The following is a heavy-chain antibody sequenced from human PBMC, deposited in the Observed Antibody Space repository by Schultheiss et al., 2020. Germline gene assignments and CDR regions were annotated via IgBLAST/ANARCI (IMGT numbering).Heavy chain of an antibody. Sequence: GGSLRLSCAASGFTFSSYSMNWVRQAPGKGLEWVSGITWNSGSIGYADSVKGQFTISRDNAKNSLYLQMNSLRAEDTAVYYCARESDSSSWYGGFDPWGQGTLVTVSS. CDR1: GFTFSSYS. V-gene: IGHV3-48*04. CDR2: ITWNSGSI. D-gene: IGHD6-13*01. CDR3: ARESDSSSWYGGFDP. J-gene: IGHJ5*02.